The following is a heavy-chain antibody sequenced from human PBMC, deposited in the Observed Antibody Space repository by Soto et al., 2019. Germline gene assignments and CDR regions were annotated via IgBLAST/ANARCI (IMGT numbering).Heavy chain of an antibody. CDR3: AKVNDFWSGYYLYYYGMDV. D-gene: IGHD3-3*01. Sequence: LRLSCAASGFTFSSYAMSWVRQAPGKGLEWVSAISGSGGSTYYADSVKGRFTISRDNSKNTLYLQMNSLRAEDTAVYYCAKVNDFWSGYYLYYYGMDVWGQGTTVTVSS. V-gene: IGHV3-23*01. CDR2: ISGSGGST. CDR1: GFTFSSYA. J-gene: IGHJ6*02.